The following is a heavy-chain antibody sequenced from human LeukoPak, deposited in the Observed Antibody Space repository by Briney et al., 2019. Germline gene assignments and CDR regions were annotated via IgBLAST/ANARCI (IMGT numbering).Heavy chain of an antibody. J-gene: IGHJ3*02. V-gene: IGHV4-30-4*07. CDR2: IYYSGST. D-gene: IGHD4-23*01. CDR1: GGSISSGGYS. Sequence: SQTLSLTCAVSGGSISSGGYSWSWIRQPPGKGLEWIGYIYYSGSTYYNPSLKSRVTISVDTSKNQFSLKLSSVTAADTAVYYCARKYYGGNSGDAFNIWGQGTMVTVSS. CDR3: ARKYYGGNSGDAFNI.